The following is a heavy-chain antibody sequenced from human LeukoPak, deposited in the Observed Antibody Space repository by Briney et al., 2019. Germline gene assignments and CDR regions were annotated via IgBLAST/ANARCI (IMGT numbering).Heavy chain of an antibody. V-gene: IGHV3-30*03. CDR2: ISYDGSNK. J-gene: IGHJ4*02. D-gene: IGHD1-26*01. Sequence: GGSLRLSCAASGFIFNNYAMSWVRQAPGKGLEWVAVISYDGSNKYYADSVKGRFTISRDNSKNTLYLQMNSLRAGDTAVYYCVFSGSYPFDYWGQGTLVTVSS. CDR1: GFIFNNYA. CDR3: VFSGSYPFDY.